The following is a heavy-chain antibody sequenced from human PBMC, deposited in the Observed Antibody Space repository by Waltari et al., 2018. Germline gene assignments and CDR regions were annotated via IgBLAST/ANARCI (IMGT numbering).Heavy chain of an antibody. CDR3: TTDRFD. D-gene: IGHD3-16*01. CDR2: IKSRSAGGTT. J-gene: IGHJ4*02. Sequence: EVQLVESGGGLVMPGGSLRLHCADSGFPFRNTWMSWVRQAPGKGLEWVGRIKSRSAGGTTDYTSPVKGRFTISRDDSQNTLHLQMNSLKTEDTAVYYCTTDRFDWGQGILVTVSS. V-gene: IGHV3-15*01. CDR1: GFPFRNTW.